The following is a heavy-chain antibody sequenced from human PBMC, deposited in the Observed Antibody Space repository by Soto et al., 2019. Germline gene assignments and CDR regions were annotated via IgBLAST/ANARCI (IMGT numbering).Heavy chain of an antibody. V-gene: IGHV3-30*18. CDR3: AKAIDDYYDSSGYYSRKGDAFDI. CDR2: ISYDGSNK. D-gene: IGHD3-22*01. J-gene: IGHJ3*02. Sequence: QVQLVESGGGVVQPGRSLRLSCAASGFTFSSYGMHWVRQAPGKGLEWVAVISYDGSNKYYADSVKGRFTISRDNSKNTLYLQMNSLRAEDTAVYYCAKAIDDYYDSSGYYSRKGDAFDIWGQGTMVTVSS. CDR1: GFTFSSYG.